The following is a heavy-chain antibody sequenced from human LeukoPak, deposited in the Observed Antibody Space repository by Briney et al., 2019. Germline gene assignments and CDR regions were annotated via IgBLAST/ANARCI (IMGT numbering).Heavy chain of an antibody. CDR2: IYPGDSDT. CDR3: ARHFSVCSSTSCQGSYYYYMDV. D-gene: IGHD2-2*01. CDR1: GYSFTSYW. J-gene: IGHJ6*03. V-gene: IGHV5-51*01. Sequence: GESLKISCKGSGYSFTSYWIGWVRQMPGKGLEWMGIIYPGDSDTRYSLSFQGQVTISADKSISTAYLQWSSLKASDTAMYYCARHFSVCSSTSCQGSYYYYMDVWGKGTTVTVSS.